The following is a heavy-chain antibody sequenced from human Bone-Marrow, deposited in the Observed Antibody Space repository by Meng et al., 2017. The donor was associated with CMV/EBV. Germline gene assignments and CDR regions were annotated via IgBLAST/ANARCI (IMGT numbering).Heavy chain of an antibody. Sequence: GGSLRLSCAASGFTFSSSWMSWVRQAPGEGLECVANINQDGSEKYYVDSVKGRFTISRDNTKNSLYLQMNSLRAEDTAVYYCARKPGTLYYYYGMDVWGQGTTVTVSS. D-gene: IGHD1-14*01. CDR2: INQDGSEK. J-gene: IGHJ6*02. CDR1: GFTFSSSW. V-gene: IGHV3-7*01. CDR3: ARKPGTLYYYYGMDV.